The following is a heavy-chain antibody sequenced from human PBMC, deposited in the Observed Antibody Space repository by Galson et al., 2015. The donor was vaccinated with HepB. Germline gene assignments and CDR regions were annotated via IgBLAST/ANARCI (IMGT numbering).Heavy chain of an antibody. CDR3: ARDRYGDYIFDS. J-gene: IGHJ4*02. Sequence: SLRLSCAASGFTFSDYYMSWIRQAPGKGLEWVSYISSSGRTIYYADSVKGRFTISRDNAKNSLYLQMNSLRAEDTAVYYCARDRYGDYIFDSWGQGTLVTVSS. CDR2: ISSSGRTI. D-gene: IGHD4-17*01. CDR1: GFTFSDYY. V-gene: IGHV3-11*01.